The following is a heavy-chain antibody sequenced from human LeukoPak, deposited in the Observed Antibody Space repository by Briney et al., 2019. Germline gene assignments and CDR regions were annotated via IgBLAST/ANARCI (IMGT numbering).Heavy chain of an antibody. CDR1: GGSISYYY. D-gene: IGHD2-2*01. CDR3: ARVSCSSTSCPRRGALDV. V-gene: IGHV4-59*01. Sequence: SETLSLTCTVSGGSISYYYWSWIRQPPGKGLEWIGYIYYSGSTNYNPSLKSRVTISVDTSKNQFSLNLTSVTTADTAVYYCARVSCSSTSCPRRGALDVWGQGTMVTVSS. CDR2: IYYSGST. J-gene: IGHJ3*01.